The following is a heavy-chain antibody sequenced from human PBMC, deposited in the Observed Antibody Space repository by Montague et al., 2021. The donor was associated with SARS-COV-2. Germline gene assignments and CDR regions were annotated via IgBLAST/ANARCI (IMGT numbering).Heavy chain of an antibody. CDR2: IYWDDDK. V-gene: IGHV2-5*02. CDR1: GFSLSTSGVG. J-gene: IGHJ4*02. D-gene: IGHD6-13*01. Sequence: PALVKPTQTLTLTCTFSGFSLSTSGVGVGWIRQPPGKALEWLALIYWDDDKRYSPSLKSRLTITKDTSKNQVVLTMTNMDPVDTATYYCAHRRLVAVAGPYFDYWGQGTLVTVSS. CDR3: AHRRLVAVAGPYFDY.